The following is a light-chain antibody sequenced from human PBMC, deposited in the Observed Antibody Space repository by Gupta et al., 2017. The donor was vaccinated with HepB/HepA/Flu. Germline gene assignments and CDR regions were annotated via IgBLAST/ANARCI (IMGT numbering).Light chain of an antibody. Sequence: QSVLTQPPSASGTPGQRVTISCSGSTSNIGHNYVYWYQQLPGTAPKVLIYRHDQRPSGVPDRLSGSKSGASASLAISGLRSEDEADYYCASWDDGLSGWVFGGGTKLTVL. CDR3: ASWDDGLSGWV. CDR2: RHD. V-gene: IGLV1-47*01. J-gene: IGLJ3*02. CDR1: TSNIGHNY.